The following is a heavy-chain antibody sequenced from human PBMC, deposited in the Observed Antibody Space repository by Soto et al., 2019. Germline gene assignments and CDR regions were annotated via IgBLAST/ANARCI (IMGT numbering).Heavy chain of an antibody. D-gene: IGHD2-15*01. CDR2: ITPFNGNT. Sequence: SVKVSCKASGYTFTYRYLHWERQAPGQALEWMGWITPFNGNTNYAQKFQDRVTITRDRSMSTAYMELSSLRSEDTAMYYCASSRRYCSGGSCYSYYYYGMDVWGQGTTVTVSS. CDR3: ASSRRYCSGGSCYSYYYYGMDV. V-gene: IGHV1-45*02. J-gene: IGHJ6*02. CDR1: GYTFTYRY.